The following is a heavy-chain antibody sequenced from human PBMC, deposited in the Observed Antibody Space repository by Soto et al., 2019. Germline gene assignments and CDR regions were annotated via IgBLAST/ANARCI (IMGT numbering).Heavy chain of an antibody. V-gene: IGHV3-23*01. J-gene: IGHJ4*02. Sequence: EVQLLESGGGLVQPGGSLRLSCAASGFTFNNYAMSWVRQAPGKGLECVSSISGSGTSTYYADSVKGRSTISRDNSKNTLYLEMNSLRVEDTAIYYCAKARGVQWLATDYWGQGTLVTVSS. CDR2: ISGSGTST. CDR1: GFTFNNYA. D-gene: IGHD6-19*01. CDR3: AKARGVQWLATDY.